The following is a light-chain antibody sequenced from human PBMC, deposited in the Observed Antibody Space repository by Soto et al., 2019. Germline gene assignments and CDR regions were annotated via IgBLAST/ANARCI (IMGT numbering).Light chain of an antibody. CDR3: SSYTSSSSVI. CDR1: SSDVGAYDY. J-gene: IGLJ2*01. CDR2: DVK. Sequence: QSALTQPASVSGSPGQSIAISCTGTSSDVGAYDYVSWYQQHPGKAPKLMIYDVKYRPSGVSNRFSGSKSGNTASLTISGRQAEDEADYYCSSYTSSSSVIFGGVTKLTVL. V-gene: IGLV2-14*01.